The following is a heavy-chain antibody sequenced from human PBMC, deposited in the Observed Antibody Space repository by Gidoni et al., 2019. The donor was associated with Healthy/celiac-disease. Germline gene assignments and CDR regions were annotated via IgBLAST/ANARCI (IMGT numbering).Heavy chain of an antibody. CDR2: IRSKAYGGTT. Sequence: EVQLVESGGGLVQPGRSLRLSCTASGFTFGEYAMSWFRQAPGKGLEWVGFIRSKAYGGTTEYAASVKGRFTISRDASKSISYLQMNSLNTEDTAVYYCTRDTPRYYGSGSPPFYWGQGTLVTVSS. CDR3: TRDTPRYYGSGSPPFY. CDR1: GFTFGEYA. J-gene: IGHJ4*02. V-gene: IGHV3-49*03. D-gene: IGHD3-10*01.